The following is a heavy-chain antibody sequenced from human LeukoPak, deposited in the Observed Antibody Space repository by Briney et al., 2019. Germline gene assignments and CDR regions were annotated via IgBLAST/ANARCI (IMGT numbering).Heavy chain of an antibody. D-gene: IGHD3-3*01. CDR3: ARDFWSGYFDY. Sequence: KPSETLSLTCTVSGGSISSSSYYWGWIRQPPGKGLEWIGNIYYSGSTYYNPSLKSRVTISIDTSKNQFSLKLSSVTAADTAVYYCARDFWSGYFDYWGQGTLVTVSS. J-gene: IGHJ4*02. CDR2: IYYSGST. CDR1: GGSISSSSYY. V-gene: IGHV4-39*02.